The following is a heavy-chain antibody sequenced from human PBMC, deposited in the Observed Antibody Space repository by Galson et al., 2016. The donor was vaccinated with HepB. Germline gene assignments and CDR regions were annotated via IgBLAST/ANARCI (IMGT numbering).Heavy chain of an antibody. Sequence: SLRLSCAGSGFTFNDYSMTWVRQAPGKGLEWVSSISSSSSYIYYADSVKGRFTISRDNAKNSLFLQMNSLSAEDTAVYYCASCSGGSCYLYGMDVWSQGTTVTVSS. CDR1: GFTFNDYS. J-gene: IGHJ6*02. CDR2: ISSSSSYI. CDR3: ASCSGGSCYLYGMDV. V-gene: IGHV3-21*01. D-gene: IGHD2-15*01.